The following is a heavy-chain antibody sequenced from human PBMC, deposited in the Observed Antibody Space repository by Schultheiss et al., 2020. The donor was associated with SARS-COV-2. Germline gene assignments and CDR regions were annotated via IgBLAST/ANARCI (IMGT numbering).Heavy chain of an antibody. Sequence: GGSLRLSCAASGFTFSSYVMSWVRQAPGKGLEWVSSIRGSGATTYYADPVKGRFTISRDNSKNTLYLQMNSLRAEDTAVYYCAKVGRYPNSYFDYWGQGTLVTVSS. V-gene: IGHV3-23*01. CDR1: GFTFSSYV. CDR3: AKVGRYPNSYFDY. CDR2: IRGSGATT. D-gene: IGHD1-26*01. J-gene: IGHJ4*02.